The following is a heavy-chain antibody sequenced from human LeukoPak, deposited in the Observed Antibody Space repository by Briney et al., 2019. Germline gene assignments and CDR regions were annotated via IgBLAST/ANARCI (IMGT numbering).Heavy chain of an antibody. J-gene: IGHJ3*02. CDR1: GYTFTGYY. CDR2: INPNSGGT. CDR3: ASPYCSSTSCSLDAFDI. Sequence: GASVKVSCKASGYTFTGYYMHWVRQAPGQGPEWMGWINPNSGGTNYAQKFQGRVTMTRDTSISTAYMELSRLRSDDTAVYYCASPYCSSTSCSLDAFDIWGQGTMVTVSS. D-gene: IGHD2-2*01. V-gene: IGHV1-2*02.